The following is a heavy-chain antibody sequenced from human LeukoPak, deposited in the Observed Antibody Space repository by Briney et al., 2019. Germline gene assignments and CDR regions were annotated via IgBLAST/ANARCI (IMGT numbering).Heavy chain of an antibody. V-gene: IGHV3-66*01. CDR2: IYSGGST. CDR1: GFTVSANY. D-gene: IGHD6-13*01. Sequence: GGSLRLSCVVSGFTVSANYMSWVRQAPGKGLEWVSVIYSGGSTYYPDSVKGRFTISRDNSKNTLYLQMNSLRAEDTAVYYCAREGSAGAGWFDPWGQGTLVTVSS. CDR3: AREGSAGAGWFDP. J-gene: IGHJ5*02.